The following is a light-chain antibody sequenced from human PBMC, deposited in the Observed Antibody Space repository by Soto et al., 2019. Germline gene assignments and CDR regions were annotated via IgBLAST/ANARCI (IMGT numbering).Light chain of an antibody. J-gene: IGKJ3*01. CDR2: GAS. Sequence: EIVLTQSPGTLSLSPVERATLSCRASQSLSSSYLAWYQQKPDQAPRLLIYGASSGATGIPDRFSGSGSGTDFTLTISRLEPEDFAVYYCQQYGSSTGFTFGPGTKVDIK. V-gene: IGKV3-20*01. CDR1: QSLSSSY. CDR3: QQYGSSTGFT.